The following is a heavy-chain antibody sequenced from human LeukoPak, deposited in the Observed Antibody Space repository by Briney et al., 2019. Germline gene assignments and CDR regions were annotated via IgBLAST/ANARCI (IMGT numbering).Heavy chain of an antibody. D-gene: IGHD1-14*01. CDR3: ASGTYGTLFF. CDR2: IFYSGST. Sequence: PSETLSLTCTVSGGSISSYYWSWIRQPPGKGPEWVGYIFYSGSTNYNPSLKSRVTMSVDTSKNQFSLQLSTVTAADTATYYCASGTYGTLFFWGQGTLVPVSS. CDR1: GGSISSYY. V-gene: IGHV4-59*01. J-gene: IGHJ4*02.